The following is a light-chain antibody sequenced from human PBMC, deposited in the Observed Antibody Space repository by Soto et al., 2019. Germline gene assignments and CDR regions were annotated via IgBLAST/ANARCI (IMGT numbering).Light chain of an antibody. CDR3: QQYGSSPWT. V-gene: IGKV3-20*01. Sequence: EIVLTQSPGTLSLSPGERATLSCRASQSVSSSYLAWYQQKPGQAPRPLIYGASSRAICIPDRFSGSGSGTDLTLTSIRLEPEDVAVYYSQQYGSSPWTFGQGTKVEIK. CDR2: GAS. CDR1: QSVSSSY. J-gene: IGKJ1*01.